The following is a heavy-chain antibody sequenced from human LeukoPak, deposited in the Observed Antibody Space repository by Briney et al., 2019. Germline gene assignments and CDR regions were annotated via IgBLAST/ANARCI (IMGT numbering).Heavy chain of an antibody. V-gene: IGHV4-39*01. D-gene: IGHD3-22*01. CDR2: TYYSGST. CDR3: ARPYDSSGRKVDY. Sequence: PSETLSLTCTVSGGSISSSTYYWGWIRQPPGKGLEWIGNTYYSGSTYSNPSLKSRVTISVDTSKNQFSLKLSSVTAADTAVYYCARPYDSSGRKVDYWGQGILVTVSS. CDR1: GGSISSSTYY. J-gene: IGHJ4*02.